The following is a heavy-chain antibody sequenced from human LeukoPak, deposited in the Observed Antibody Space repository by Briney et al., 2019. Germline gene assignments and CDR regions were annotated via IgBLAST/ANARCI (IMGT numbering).Heavy chain of an antibody. CDR2: ISSSSSYI. Sequence: GGSLRLYCAASGFSFSTYSMNWVRQAPGKGLEWVSSISSSSSYIYYAGSVKGRFTISRDNAKNSVYLEMNSLRVEDTAVYYCAGVPSDYWGQGTLVTVSS. CDR1: GFSFSTYS. V-gene: IGHV3-21*01. CDR3: AGVPSDY. J-gene: IGHJ4*02.